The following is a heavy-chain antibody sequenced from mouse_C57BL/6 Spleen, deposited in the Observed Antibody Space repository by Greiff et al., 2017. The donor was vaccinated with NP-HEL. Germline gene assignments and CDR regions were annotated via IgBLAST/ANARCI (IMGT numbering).Heavy chain of an antibody. V-gene: IGHV5-9-1*02. D-gene: IGHD4-1*01. J-gene: IGHJ3*01. CDR2: ISSGGDYI. CDR3: TSNWDGPFAY. CDR1: GFTFSSYA. Sequence: EVMLVESGEGLVKPGGSLKLSCAASGFTFSSYALSWVRQTPEKRLEWVAYISSGGDYIYYADTVKGRFTISRDNARNTLYLQMSSLKSEDTAMYYCTSNWDGPFAYWGQGPLVTVSA.